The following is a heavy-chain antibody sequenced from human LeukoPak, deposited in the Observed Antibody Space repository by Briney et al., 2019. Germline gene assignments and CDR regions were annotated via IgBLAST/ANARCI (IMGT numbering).Heavy chain of an antibody. D-gene: IGHD2-21*01. J-gene: IGHJ4*02. Sequence: SETLSLTCAVYGGSFSGYYWSWIRQPPGKGLEWIGEINHSGSTNYNPSLKSRVTISVDTSKNQFSLKLSSVTAADTAVYYCAREDVGVNAVFDYWGQGTLVTVSS. CDR3: AREDVGVNAVFDY. CDR1: GGSFSGYY. CDR2: INHSGST. V-gene: IGHV4-34*01.